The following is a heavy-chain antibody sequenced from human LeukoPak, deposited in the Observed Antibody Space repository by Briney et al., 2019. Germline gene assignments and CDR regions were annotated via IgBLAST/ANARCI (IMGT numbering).Heavy chain of an antibody. CDR3: ARAKKFVVPAAQVFDY. CDR2: IYSGGST. V-gene: IGHV3-53*01. CDR1: GFTVSSNY. Sequence: GALRLSCAASGFTVSSNYMSWVRQAPGKGLEWVSVIYSGGSTYYADSVKGRFTISRDNAKNSLYLQMNSLRAEDTAVYYCARAKKFVVPAAQVFDYWGQGTLVTVSS. D-gene: IGHD2-2*01. J-gene: IGHJ4*02.